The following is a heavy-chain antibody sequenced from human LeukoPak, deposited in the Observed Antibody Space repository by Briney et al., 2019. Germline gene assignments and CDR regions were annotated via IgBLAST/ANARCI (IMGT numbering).Heavy chain of an antibody. D-gene: IGHD3-22*01. CDR2: ISTRGSSR. V-gene: IGHV3-48*03. CDR3: ARESSGYFY. CDR1: GFTFSSYD. J-gene: IGHJ4*02. Sequence: GGSLRLSCAVSGFTFSSYDMNWVRQAPGKGLEWVSYISTRGSSRSYADSVKGRFTISRDNAKNSLYLQMHSLRADDTAVYYCARESSGYFYWGQGTLVTVSS.